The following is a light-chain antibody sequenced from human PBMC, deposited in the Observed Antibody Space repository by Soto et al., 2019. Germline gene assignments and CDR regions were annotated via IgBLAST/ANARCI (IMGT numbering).Light chain of an antibody. CDR3: QQYNNWWT. Sequence: EIVLTQSPGTLSLSPGERATLSSRASQSVSSNLAWYQQNPGQAPRLLLFGSSTRATGIPARLSGSGSGTEFTLPISSLQSEDFAVYYCQQYNNWWTFGQGTKVDIK. J-gene: IGKJ1*01. CDR2: GSS. V-gene: IGKV3-15*01. CDR1: QSVSSN.